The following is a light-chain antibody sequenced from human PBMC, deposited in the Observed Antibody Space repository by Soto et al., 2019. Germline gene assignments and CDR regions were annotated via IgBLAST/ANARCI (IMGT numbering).Light chain of an antibody. CDR2: FAS. V-gene: IGKV3-15*01. J-gene: IGKJ4*01. CDR1: QTVSNN. Sequence: ERVMTQFPATLSVSPGAKATLSCRASQTVSNNLAWYQQKPGQAPRLLIYFASTRATGVPARFSGSGSGTEFTLTISNLQSEDSVVYYCQHYNEWPLTFGGGTKLETK. CDR3: QHYNEWPLT.